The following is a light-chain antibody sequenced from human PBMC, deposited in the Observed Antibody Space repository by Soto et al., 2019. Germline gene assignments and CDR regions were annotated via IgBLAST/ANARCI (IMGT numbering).Light chain of an antibody. CDR2: DKN. CDR1: SSNIGAGYD. Sequence: QAVVTQPPSVSGAPGQRVTISCTGSSSNIGAGYDVHWYQQLPGTAPKLLIYDKNNRPSGVPDRFSGSKSGTSASLAITGLQAEDEADYYCQSYDSSLSVVVFGGGTKLTVL. V-gene: IGLV1-40*01. CDR3: QSYDSSLSVVV. J-gene: IGLJ2*01.